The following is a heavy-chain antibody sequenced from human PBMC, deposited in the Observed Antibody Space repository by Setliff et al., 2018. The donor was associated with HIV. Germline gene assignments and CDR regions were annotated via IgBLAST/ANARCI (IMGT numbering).Heavy chain of an antibody. D-gene: IGHD3-10*01. Sequence: GGSLRLSCAASGLTFSSHGMHWVRQAPGKGLEWVAFIRYDGSNKYYADSVKGRFTISRDNSKNTLYLQMNSLRAEDTAVYYCAKDWKVWFGELSQDYYYGMDVWGQGTTVTVS. CDR2: IRYDGSNK. CDR1: GLTFSSHG. V-gene: IGHV3-30*02. CDR3: AKDWKVWFGELSQDYYYGMDV. J-gene: IGHJ6*02.